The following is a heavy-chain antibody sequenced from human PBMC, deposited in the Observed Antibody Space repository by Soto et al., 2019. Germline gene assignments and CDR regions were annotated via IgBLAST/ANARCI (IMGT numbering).Heavy chain of an antibody. CDR1: GGTFSSYT. Sequence: ASVKVSCKASGGTFSSYTISWVRQAPGQGLEWMGRIIPILGIANYAQKFQGRGTITADKSTSTAYMELSSLRSEDTAVYYCAAILGYCSGGSCYSSQLGYYYYYMDVWGKGTTVTVSS. J-gene: IGHJ6*03. D-gene: IGHD2-15*01. CDR2: IIPILGIA. CDR3: AAILGYCSGGSCYSSQLGYYYYYMDV. V-gene: IGHV1-69*02.